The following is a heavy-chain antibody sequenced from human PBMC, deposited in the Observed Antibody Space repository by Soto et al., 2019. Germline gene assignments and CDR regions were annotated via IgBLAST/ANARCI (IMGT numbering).Heavy chain of an antibody. J-gene: IGHJ4*02. V-gene: IGHV3-23*01. CDR1: RFTFSMYA. CDR2: ITGNGGNT. D-gene: IGHD3-22*01. Sequence: PGGSLRLSCAASRFTFSMYAMSWVRQAPGKGLEWVSAITGNGGNTYYADSVKGRFTISRDNSKNTLYLQMDSLRAEDTAVYYCAKDTDSSGYYLYYFDLWGPGTLVTVS. CDR3: AKDTDSSGYYLYYFDL.